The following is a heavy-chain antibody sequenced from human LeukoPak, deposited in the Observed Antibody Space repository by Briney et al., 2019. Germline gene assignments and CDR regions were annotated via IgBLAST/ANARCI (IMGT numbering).Heavy chain of an antibody. Sequence: PGGSLRLSCGASGFTFGTHAMTWVRQAPGKGLEYVSLISGSGDITYYAHSLKDRFTISRDNSKNTLYLQMHSLGAEDTAVYYCAARPGDLAVPFDYWGQGTLVTVSS. CDR1: GFTFGTHA. CDR3: AARPGDLAVPFDY. J-gene: IGHJ4*02. D-gene: IGHD3-10*01. V-gene: IGHV3-23*01. CDR2: ISGSGDIT.